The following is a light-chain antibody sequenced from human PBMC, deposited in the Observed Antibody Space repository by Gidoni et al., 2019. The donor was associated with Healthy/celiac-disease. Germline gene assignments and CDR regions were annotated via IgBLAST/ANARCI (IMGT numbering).Light chain of an antibody. J-gene: IGKJ1*01. CDR3: QQYGSSPAT. CDR2: GAS. Sequence: EIVLAQSPGTLSLSPGERATLSCSTSQSVSSSYLAWYQQKPGQAPRLLIYGASSRATGIPDRFSGSGSGTDFTLTISRLEPEDFAVYYCQQYGSSPATFGQXTKVEIK. CDR1: QSVSSSY. V-gene: IGKV3-20*01.